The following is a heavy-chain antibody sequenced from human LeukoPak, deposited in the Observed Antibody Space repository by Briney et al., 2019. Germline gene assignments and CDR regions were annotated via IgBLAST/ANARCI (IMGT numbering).Heavy chain of an antibody. CDR2: ISSSSSYI. CDR1: GFTFSSYS. D-gene: IGHD5-18*01. CDR3: ARDRFSYGYYFDY. J-gene: IGHJ4*02. V-gene: IGHV3-21*01. Sequence: GGSLRLPCAASGFTFSSYSMNWVRQAPGKGLEWVSSISSSSSYIYYADSVKGRFTISRDNAKNSLYLQMNSLRAEDTAVYYCARDRFSYGYYFDYWGQGTLVTVSS.